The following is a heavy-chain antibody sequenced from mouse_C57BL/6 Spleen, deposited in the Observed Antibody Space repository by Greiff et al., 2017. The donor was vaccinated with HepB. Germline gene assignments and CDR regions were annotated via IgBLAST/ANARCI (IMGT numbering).Heavy chain of an antibody. CDR1: GYTFTDYN. V-gene: IGHV1-18*01. CDR2: INPNNGGT. D-gene: IGHD3-3*01. Sequence: EVQLQQSGPELVKPGASVKIPCKASGYTFTDYNMDWVKQSHGKSLEWIGDINPNNGGTIYNQKFKGKATFTVDKSSSKAYMELRSLTSEDTAVYYCARKSRGDEGFAYWGQGTLVTVSA. CDR3: ARKSRGDEGFAY. J-gene: IGHJ3*01.